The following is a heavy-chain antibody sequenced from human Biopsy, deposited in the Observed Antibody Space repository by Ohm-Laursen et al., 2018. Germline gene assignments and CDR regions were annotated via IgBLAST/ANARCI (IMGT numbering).Heavy chain of an antibody. J-gene: IGHJ5*02. V-gene: IGHV1-8*01. D-gene: IGHD6-6*01. CDR1: GYSFSTYD. CDR3: ARGYSRRVSIFEASIYWFDT. CDR2: MIPSSGKT. Sequence: ASVKVSCKASGYSFSTYDVNWVRQARGQGLEWMGWMIPSSGKTGYAQRFQGRVTLTMNTSISTVYMELSGLRSEDTAVYFCARGYSRRVSIFEASIYWFDTWGQGTLVTVSS.